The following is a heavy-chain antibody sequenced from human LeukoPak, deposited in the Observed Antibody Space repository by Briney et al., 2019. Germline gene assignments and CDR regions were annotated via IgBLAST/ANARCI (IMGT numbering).Heavy chain of an antibody. V-gene: IGHV3-23*01. CDR1: GSTFSSYA. Sequence: GGSLRLSCAASGSTFSSYAMSWVRQAPGKGLEWVSAISGSGGSTYYADSVKGRFTISRDNSKNTLYLQMNSLRAEDTAVYYCAEDPNYYDSSGLTYYFDYWGQGTLVTVSS. J-gene: IGHJ4*02. D-gene: IGHD3-22*01. CDR2: ISGSGGST. CDR3: AEDPNYYDSSGLTYYFDY.